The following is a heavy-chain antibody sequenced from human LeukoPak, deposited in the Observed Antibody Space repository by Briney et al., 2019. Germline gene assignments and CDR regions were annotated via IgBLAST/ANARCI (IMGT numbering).Heavy chain of an antibody. CDR2: ISGGGGNT. D-gene: IGHD1-26*01. J-gene: IGHJ3*02. CDR3: GKNRYSGSLSPFDI. CDR1: GFIVSNNY. V-gene: IGHV3-23*01. Sequence: GGSLRLSCVASGFIVSNNYMSWVRQAPGKGLEWVSAISGGGGNTYYADSVKGRFTISRDNSKNTLYLQMNSLRAEGTAVYYCGKNRYSGSLSPFDIWGQGTMVTVSS.